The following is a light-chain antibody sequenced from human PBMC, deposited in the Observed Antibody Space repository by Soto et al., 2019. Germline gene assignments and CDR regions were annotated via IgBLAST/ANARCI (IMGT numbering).Light chain of an antibody. V-gene: IGLV4-60*02. Sequence: QPVLTQSSSASASLGSSVTLTCTLSSGHSSYIIAWHQQQPGKAPRYLMKLEGSGNYNKGSGVPDRFSGSSSGADRYLTISNLQFEDEADYYCETWDSNTVVFGGGTKLTVL. CDR2: LEGSGNY. CDR3: ETWDSNTVV. J-gene: IGLJ2*01. CDR1: SGHSSYI.